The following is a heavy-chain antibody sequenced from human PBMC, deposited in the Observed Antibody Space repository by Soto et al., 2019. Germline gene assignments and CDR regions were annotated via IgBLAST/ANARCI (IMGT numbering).Heavy chain of an antibody. Sequence: SGGSLRLSCAASGFTFSSFGMHWVRQAPGKGLDWVSVISSSRSNIYYADSVKGRFTISRDNAKNSLYLQMNSLRAEDTAVYYCARDSTFFDWLSDPTNYFDYWGQGTLVTVSS. CDR3: ARDSTFFDWLSDPTNYFDY. CDR2: ISSSRSNI. CDR1: GFTFSSFG. D-gene: IGHD3-9*01. J-gene: IGHJ4*02. V-gene: IGHV3-21*01.